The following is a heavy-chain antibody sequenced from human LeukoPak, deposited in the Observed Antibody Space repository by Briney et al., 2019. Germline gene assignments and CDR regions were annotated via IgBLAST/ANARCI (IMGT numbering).Heavy chain of an antibody. D-gene: IGHD1-26*01. CDR1: GYTFTSYY. CDR3: ARDLGSGSYYSHYYYGMDV. CDR2: INPSGGST. V-gene: IGHV1-46*01. Sequence: ASVKVSCKASGYTFTSYYMHWVRQAPGQGLEWMGIINPSGGSTSYAQRFQGRVTMTRDTSTSTVYMELSSLRSEDTAVYYCARDLGSGSYYSHYYYGMDVWGQGTTVTVSS. J-gene: IGHJ6*02.